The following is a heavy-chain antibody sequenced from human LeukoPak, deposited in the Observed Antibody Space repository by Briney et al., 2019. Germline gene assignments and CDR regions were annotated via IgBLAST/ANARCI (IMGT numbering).Heavy chain of an antibody. CDR1: GGSISSGDYY. CDR2: IYYSGST. J-gene: IGHJ4*02. D-gene: IGHD3-10*01. V-gene: IGHV4-30-4*01. CDR3: ARVRIYYGSGGMGLFDY. Sequence: PSETLSLTCTVSGGSISSGDYYWSWIRQPPGKGLEWIGYIYYSGSTYYNPSLKSRVTISVDTSKNQFSLKLSSVTAADTAVYYCARVRIYYGSGGMGLFDYWGQGTLVTVSS.